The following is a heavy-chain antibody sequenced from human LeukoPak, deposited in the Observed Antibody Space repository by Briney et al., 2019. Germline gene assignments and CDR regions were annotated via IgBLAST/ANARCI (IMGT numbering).Heavy chain of an antibody. J-gene: IGHJ4*02. CDR1: GGSISSSSYY. V-gene: IGHV4-39*01. Sequence: SETLSLTCTVSGGSISSSSYYWGWIRQPPGKGLEWIGSIYYSESTYYSPSLKSRVTISVDTSKNQFSLKLSSVTAADTAVYYCARHERQWPEDYWGQGTLVTVSS. CDR3: ARHERQWPEDY. D-gene: IGHD6-19*01. CDR2: IYYSEST.